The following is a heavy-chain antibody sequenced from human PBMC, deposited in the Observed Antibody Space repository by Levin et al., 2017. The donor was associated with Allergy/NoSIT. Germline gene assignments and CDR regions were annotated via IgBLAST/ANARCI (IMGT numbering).Heavy chain of an antibody. D-gene: IGHD6-6*01. V-gene: IGHV3-30*18. CDR3: AKDGARYSRSSAYFDF. CDR2: ISYDGSNE. Sequence: GGSLRLSCAASEFTFSSYGMHWVRQAAGKGLQWVAVISYDGSNEHYADSVKGRFTISRDNPKNTLYLQMNSLRAEDTAVYYCAKDGARYSRSSAYFDFWGQGTLVTVSS. J-gene: IGHJ4*02. CDR1: EFTFSSYG.